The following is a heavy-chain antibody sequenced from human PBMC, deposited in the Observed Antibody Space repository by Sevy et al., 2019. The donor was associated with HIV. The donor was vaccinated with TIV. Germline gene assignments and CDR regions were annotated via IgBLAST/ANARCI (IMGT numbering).Heavy chain of an antibody. CDR2: IKQDESEK. V-gene: IGHV3-7*01. CDR3: PRRNSGSFDY. J-gene: IGHJ4*02. Sequence: CGCLRLSCAASGFTFSTYWMHWVRQAPGKGLEWVANIKQDESEKYYVASVKGRFTISRDNAKNSLYLQMISLRPGDTALYYCPRRNSGSFDYWGQGTLVTVSS. D-gene: IGHD3-22*01. CDR1: GFTFSTYW.